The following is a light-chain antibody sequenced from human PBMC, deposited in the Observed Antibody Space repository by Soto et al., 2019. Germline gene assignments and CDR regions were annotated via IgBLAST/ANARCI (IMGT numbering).Light chain of an antibody. CDR3: QQSFRTPYT. CDR1: QTINKN. J-gene: IGKJ2*01. Sequence: DIQMTQSPSSLSASVGDRVTITCRASQTINKNLNWYQQKPGQAPNLLIYSASDFQSGVPSRFSGSGSGTEFTLTISGLQPADFATYYCQQSFRTPYTFGQGTALEI. V-gene: IGKV1-39*01. CDR2: SAS.